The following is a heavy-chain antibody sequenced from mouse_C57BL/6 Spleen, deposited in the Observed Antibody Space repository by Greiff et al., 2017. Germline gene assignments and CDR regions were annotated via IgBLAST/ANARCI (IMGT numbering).Heavy chain of an antibody. CDR1: GFTFSDYY. Sequence: DVQLVESEGGLVQPGSSMKLSCTASGFTFSDYYMAWVRQVPEKGLEWVANINYDGSSTYYLDSLKSRFIISRDNAKNILYLQMSSLKSEDTATYYCARYDYGHYYAMDYWGQGTSVTVSS. CDR2: INYDGSST. J-gene: IGHJ4*01. D-gene: IGHD2-4*01. V-gene: IGHV5-16*01. CDR3: ARYDYGHYYAMDY.